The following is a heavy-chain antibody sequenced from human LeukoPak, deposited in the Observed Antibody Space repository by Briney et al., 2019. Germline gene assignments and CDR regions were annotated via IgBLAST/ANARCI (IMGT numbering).Heavy chain of an antibody. D-gene: IGHD3-9*01. CDR2: INHSGST. J-gene: IGHJ6*03. Sequence: PSETLSLTCAVYGGSFSGYYWSWIRQPPGKGLEWIGEINHSGSTNYNPSLKSRVTISVDTSKNQFSLKLSSVTAADTAVYYCARGCPTLRYFDWLLYQDYYYYYMDVWGKGTTVTVSS. CDR1: GGSFSGYY. CDR3: ARGCPTLRYFDWLLYQDYYYYYMDV. V-gene: IGHV4-34*01.